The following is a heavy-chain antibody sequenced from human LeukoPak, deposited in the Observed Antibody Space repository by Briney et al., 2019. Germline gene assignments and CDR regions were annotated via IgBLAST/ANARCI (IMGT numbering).Heavy chain of an antibody. CDR3: ARDIPGSSGYFNDAFDM. V-gene: IGHV1-69*04. J-gene: IGHJ3*02. CDR1: GGTFSTYA. CDR2: IIPKFHIA. D-gene: IGHD3-22*01. Sequence: VASVKVSCKAFGGTFSTYAINWVRQAPGQGLEWMGRIIPKFHIANYAQKFQGRVTIITEQSTTTAYMEPSSLRSEDTAVYFCARDIPGSSGYFNDAFDMWGQGTMVTVSS.